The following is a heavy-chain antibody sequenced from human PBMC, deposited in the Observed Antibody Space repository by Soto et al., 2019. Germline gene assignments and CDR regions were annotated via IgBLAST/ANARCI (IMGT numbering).Heavy chain of an antibody. Sequence: QVQLVESGGGVVQPGRSLRLSCAASGFTFNSYGMHWVRQAPGKGLEWVRVISYDGSDKYYADSVKGRFTISRDNSKNTLYLQMNSLRAEDTAVYYCSKDLDGLQGLVDSSFCFDYWGQGTLVTVSS. D-gene: IGHD3-16*02. V-gene: IGHV3-30*18. CDR3: SKDLDGLQGLVDSSFCFDY. CDR2: ISYDGSDK. CDR1: GFTFNSYG. J-gene: IGHJ4*02.